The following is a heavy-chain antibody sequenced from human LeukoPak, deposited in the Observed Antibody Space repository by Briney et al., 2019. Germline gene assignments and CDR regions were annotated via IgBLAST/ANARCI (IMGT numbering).Heavy chain of an antibody. D-gene: IGHD3-22*01. Sequence: PGGSLRLSCAASGFTFSSYGMHWVRQAPGKGLEWVANIKQDGSEEYYVDSVKGRFSISRDNAKNSLYLQMNSLRVEDTAVYYCAKAYYDSSGFHWGQGSLVTVSS. V-gene: IGHV3-7*01. CDR3: AKAYYDSSGFH. J-gene: IGHJ4*02. CDR1: GFTFSSYG. CDR2: IKQDGSEE.